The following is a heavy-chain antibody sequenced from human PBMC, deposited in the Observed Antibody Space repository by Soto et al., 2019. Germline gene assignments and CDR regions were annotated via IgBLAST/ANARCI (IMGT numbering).Heavy chain of an antibody. CDR1: GDSVSSNSAA. D-gene: IGHD1-26*01. Sequence: SQTLSLTCAISGDSVSSNSAAWNWIRQSPSRGLKWLGRTYYRSKWYNDYAVSVKSRITINPDTSKNQFSLQLNSVTPEDTAVYYCARDGIVGATTYYYGMDVWGQGTTVTVSS. CDR3: ARDGIVGATTYYYGMDV. CDR2: TYYRSKWYN. J-gene: IGHJ6*02. V-gene: IGHV6-1*01.